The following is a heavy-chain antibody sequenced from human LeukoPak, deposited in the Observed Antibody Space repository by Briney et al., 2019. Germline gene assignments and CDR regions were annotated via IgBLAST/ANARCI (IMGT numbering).Heavy chain of an antibody. V-gene: IGHV4-59*12. Sequence: SETLSLTCTVSGGSITSYYWSWFRQPPGKGLEFIGYIFYTGSTNYNPSLKSRVTISVDTSKNQFSLKLSSVTAADTAVYYCARWPYYYDGPNWFDPWGQGTLVTVSS. J-gene: IGHJ5*02. CDR1: GGSITSYY. D-gene: IGHD3-22*01. CDR2: IFYTGST. CDR3: ARWPYYYDGPNWFDP.